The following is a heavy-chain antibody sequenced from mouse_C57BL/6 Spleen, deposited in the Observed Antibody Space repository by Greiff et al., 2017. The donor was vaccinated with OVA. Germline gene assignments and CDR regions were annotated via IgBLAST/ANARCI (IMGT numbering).Heavy chain of an antibody. V-gene: IGHV2-2*01. CDR1: GFSLTSYG. CDR2: IWSGGST. CDR3: ASLYYSNYEDAMDY. D-gene: IGHD2-5*01. J-gene: IGHJ4*01. Sequence: VKLMESGPGLVQPSQSLSITCTVSGFSLTSYGVHWVRQSPGKGLEWLGVIWSGGSTDYNAAFISRLSISKDNSKSQVFFKMNSLQADDTAIYYCASLYYSNYEDAMDYWGQGTSVTVSS.